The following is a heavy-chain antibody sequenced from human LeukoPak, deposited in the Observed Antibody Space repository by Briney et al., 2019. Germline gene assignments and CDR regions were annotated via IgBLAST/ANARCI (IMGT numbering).Heavy chain of an antibody. CDR3: AKEGSKAYFDS. CDR2: ISGSGGDS. CDR1: GFTFSSYA. Sequence: GGSLRLSCAASGFTFSSYAMSWVRQAPGHGLEWVSVISGSGGDSYYADSVKGRFTMSRDNSKNTLYLQMNSLRAEDTAVYYCAKEGSKAYFDSWGQGTLVTVSS. V-gene: IGHV3-23*01. J-gene: IGHJ4*02. D-gene: IGHD3-10*01.